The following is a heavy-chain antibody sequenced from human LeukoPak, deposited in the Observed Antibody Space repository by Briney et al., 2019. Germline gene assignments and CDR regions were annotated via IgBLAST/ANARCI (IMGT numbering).Heavy chain of an antibody. CDR2: IYHSGST. J-gene: IGHJ4*02. V-gene: IGHV4-34*01. Sequence: PSGTLSLTCAASGVSFSGYYWSWIRQPPGKGLEWIGEIYHSGSTNYNLSLKSRVTISVDKSKNQFSLKLNSVTAADTAVYYCARDVGEYCSSANCYASHYWGQGTLVTVSS. CDR1: GVSFSGYY. D-gene: IGHD2-2*01. CDR3: ARDVGEYCSSANCYASHY.